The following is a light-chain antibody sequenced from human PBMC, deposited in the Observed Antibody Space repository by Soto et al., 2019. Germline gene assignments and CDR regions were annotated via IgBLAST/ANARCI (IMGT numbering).Light chain of an antibody. J-gene: IGLJ3*02. CDR2: EVS. CDR3: SSYAGSNLWV. V-gene: IGLV2-8*01. Sequence: QSALTQSPSASGSPGQSVTISCTGTSSDVGNYKYVSWYQQHPGKAPKLMIYEVSKRTSGVPDRFSGSKSGNTASLTVSGLQVEYEADYYCSSYAGSNLWVFGGGTKLTVL. CDR1: SSDVGNYKY.